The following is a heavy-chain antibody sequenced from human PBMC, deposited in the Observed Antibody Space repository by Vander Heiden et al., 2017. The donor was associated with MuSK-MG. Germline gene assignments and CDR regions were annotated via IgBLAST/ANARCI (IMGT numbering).Heavy chain of an antibody. D-gene: IGHD6-25*01. CDR1: GFTFSSYG. V-gene: IGHV3-33*01. CDR2: IWHDGSYK. CDR3: ARDSSGWRFFDY. J-gene: IGHJ4*02. Sequence: QVQLVESGGGVVQPGRSLRLSCAASGFTFSSYGLHWVPQAPGKGLEWVAVIWHDGSYKSYPDSVKGRFTISRDNSKNTLYLQINSLRAEDTAVYFCARDSSGWRFFDYWGQGTLVTVSS.